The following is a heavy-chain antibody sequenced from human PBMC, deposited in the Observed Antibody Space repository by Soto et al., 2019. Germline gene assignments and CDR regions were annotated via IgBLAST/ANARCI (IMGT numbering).Heavy chain of an antibody. V-gene: IGHV1-18*01. CDR1: GYTFTSYG. Sequence: QVQLVQSGAEVKKPGASVKVSCKASGYTFTSYGISWVRQAPGQGLEWMGWISAYNGNTNYAQKLQGRVTMTTDTSXRXXYMELRSLRSDDTAVYYCARDQYCSGGSCYGYFDYWGQGTLVTVSS. D-gene: IGHD2-15*01. CDR2: ISAYNGNT. J-gene: IGHJ4*02. CDR3: ARDQYCSGGSCYGYFDY.